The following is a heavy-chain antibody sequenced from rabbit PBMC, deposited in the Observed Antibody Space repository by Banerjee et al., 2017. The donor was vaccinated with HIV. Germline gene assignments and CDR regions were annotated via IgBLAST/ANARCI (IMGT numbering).Heavy chain of an antibody. CDR2: INTSSGNT. CDR1: GFSFSNKYV. V-gene: IGHV1S45*01. CDR3: ARDAGSGAYIDGYFNL. J-gene: IGHJ4*01. Sequence: QEQLEESGGDLVKPEGSLTLTCTASGFSFSNKYVMCWVRQAPGKGLEWIACINTSSGNTVYATWAKGRFTTSKTSSTTVTLQMTSLTVADTATYFCARDAGSGAYIDGYFNLWGPGTLVTVS. D-gene: IGHD8-1*01.